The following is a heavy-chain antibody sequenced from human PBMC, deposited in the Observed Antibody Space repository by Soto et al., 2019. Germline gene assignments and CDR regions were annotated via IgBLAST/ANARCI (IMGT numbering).Heavy chain of an antibody. V-gene: IGHV1-69*08. D-gene: IGHD2-2*01. CDR1: GGTFSSYT. CDR3: ARDREYCSSTSCSRAFDI. J-gene: IGHJ3*02. Sequence: QVQLVQSGAEVKKPGSSVKVSCKASGGTFSSYTISWVRQAPGQGLEWMGRIIPILGIANYAQKFQGRVTITADKSTSTAYMELSSLRSEDMAVYYCARDREYCSSTSCSRAFDIWGQGTMVTVSS. CDR2: IIPILGIA.